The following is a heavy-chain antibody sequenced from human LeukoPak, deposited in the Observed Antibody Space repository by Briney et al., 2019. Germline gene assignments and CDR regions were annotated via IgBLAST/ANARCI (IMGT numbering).Heavy chain of an antibody. J-gene: IGHJ6*02. CDR2: INHSGST. CDR1: GGSFSGYY. Sequence: SETLSLTCAVYGGSFSGYYWSWIRQPPGKGREWSGEINHSGSTNYNPSLKSRVTISVDTSKNQFSLKLSSVTAADTAVYYCARGRRVVVAATSYYYYGMDVWGQGTTVTVSS. CDR3: ARGRRVVVAATSYYYYGMDV. D-gene: IGHD2-15*01. V-gene: IGHV4-34*01.